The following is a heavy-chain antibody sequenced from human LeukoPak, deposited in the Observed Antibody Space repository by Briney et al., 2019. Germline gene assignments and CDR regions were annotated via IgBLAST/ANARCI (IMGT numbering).Heavy chain of an antibody. CDR1: GGSISSGSYY. V-gene: IGHV4-61*02. D-gene: IGHD3-22*01. J-gene: IGHJ4*02. CDR2: IYTSGST. Sequence: PSQTLSLTCTVSGGSISSGSYYWSWIRQPAGKGLEWIGRIYTSGSTNYNPSLKSRVTISLDTSKNQFSLKLSSVTAADTAVYYCARGITMIVVLXXXXYXXXXTXVTV. CDR3: ARGITMIVVLXXXXY.